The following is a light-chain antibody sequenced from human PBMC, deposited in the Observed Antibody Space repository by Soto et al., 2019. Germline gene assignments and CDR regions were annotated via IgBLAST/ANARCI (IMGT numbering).Light chain of an antibody. CDR1: SSDVGSYNL. J-gene: IGLJ2*01. V-gene: IGLV2-23*02. CDR2: EVS. Sequence: QSVLTQPASVSGSPGQSITISCTGTSSDVGSYNLVSWYQQHPGKAPKLMIYEVSKRPSGGSNRFSGSKSGNTASLTISGLQADDEADYYCCSYAGSSTYVVFGGGTKLTVL. CDR3: CSYAGSSTYVV.